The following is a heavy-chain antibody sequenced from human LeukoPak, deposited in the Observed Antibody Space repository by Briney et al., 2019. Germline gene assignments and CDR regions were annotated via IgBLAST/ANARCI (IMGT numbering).Heavy chain of an antibody. V-gene: IGHV1-24*01. CDR3: AILYYYGSGSYSSFDY. CDR2: FDPEDGET. D-gene: IGHD3-10*01. J-gene: IGHJ4*02. CDR1: GYTLTELS. Sequence: ASVTVFCKVSGYTLTELSMHWVRQAPGKGLEWMGGFDPEDGETIYAQKFQGRVTMTEDTSTDTAYMELSSLRSEDTAVYYCAILYYYGSGSYSSFDYWGQGTLVTVSS.